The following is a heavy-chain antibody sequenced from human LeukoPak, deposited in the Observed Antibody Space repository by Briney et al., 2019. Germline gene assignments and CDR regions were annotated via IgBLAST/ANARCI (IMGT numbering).Heavy chain of an antibody. D-gene: IGHD5-12*01. CDR2: INHSGST. Sequence: KSSETPSLTCAVYGGSFSGYYWSWIRQPPGKGLEWIGEINHSGSTNYNPSLKSRVTISVDTSKNQFSLKLSSVTAADTAVYYCAGARAGVATIGGGVPYYYYGMDVWGKGTTVTVSS. CDR1: GGSFSGYY. J-gene: IGHJ6*04. CDR3: AGARAGVATIGGGVPYYYYGMDV. V-gene: IGHV4-34*01.